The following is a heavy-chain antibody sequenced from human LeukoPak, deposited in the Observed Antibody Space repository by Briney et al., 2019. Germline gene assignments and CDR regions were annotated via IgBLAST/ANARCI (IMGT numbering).Heavy chain of an antibody. J-gene: IGHJ4*02. CDR1: GYTFTSYG. V-gene: IGHV1-18*01. D-gene: IGHD3-22*01. CDR2: ISAYSGDT. CDR3: ARDTDYDTSGANYRFFDY. Sequence: ASVKVSCKASGYTFTSYGISWVRQAPGQGLEWMGWISAYSGDTNYAQKFRGRVTMTTDTSTTTAYMKLRSLRSDDTAVYYCARDTDYDTSGANYRFFDYWGQGTLVTVSS.